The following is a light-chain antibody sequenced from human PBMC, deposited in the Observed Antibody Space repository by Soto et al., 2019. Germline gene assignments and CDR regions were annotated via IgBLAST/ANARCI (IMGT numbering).Light chain of an antibody. CDR3: QSYDSSLSGAV. CDR1: SSNIGAPYD. Sequence: QSVLTQPPSVSGAPGLRVTISCTGSSSNIGAPYDVHWYQQLPGTAPKLLIYGNSNRPSGVPDRFSGSKSGTSASLAITGLQAEDEADYYCQSYDSSLSGAVFGGGTQLTVL. V-gene: IGLV1-40*01. J-gene: IGLJ7*01. CDR2: GNS.